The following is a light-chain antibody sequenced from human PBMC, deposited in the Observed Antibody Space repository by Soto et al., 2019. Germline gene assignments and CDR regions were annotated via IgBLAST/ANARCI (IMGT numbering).Light chain of an antibody. V-gene: IGLV1-44*01. CDR3: AAWDDSLIGPV. Sequence: QSVLTQAPSASGIPGQRVTISCSGSTSNIGRYGVDWYQHLPGTAPNLLIYSNNERPSGVPDRFSGSQSGTSASLAISGLQSEDEADYYCAAWDDSLIGPVFGGGTKLTVL. CDR2: SNN. J-gene: IGLJ2*01. CDR1: TSNIGRYG.